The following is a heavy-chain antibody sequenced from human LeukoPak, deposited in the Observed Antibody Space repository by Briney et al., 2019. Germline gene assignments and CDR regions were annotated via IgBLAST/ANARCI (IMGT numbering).Heavy chain of an antibody. Sequence: PGGPLRLSCAASGFTFDDYAMHWVRQAPGKGLEWVSGISWNSGSIGYADSVKGRFTISRDNAKNSLYLQMNSLRAEDTALYYCAKGRIQLWPYYFDYWGQGTLVTVSS. J-gene: IGHJ4*02. CDR2: ISWNSGSI. V-gene: IGHV3-9*01. CDR3: AKGRIQLWPYYFDY. D-gene: IGHD5-18*01. CDR1: GFTFDDYA.